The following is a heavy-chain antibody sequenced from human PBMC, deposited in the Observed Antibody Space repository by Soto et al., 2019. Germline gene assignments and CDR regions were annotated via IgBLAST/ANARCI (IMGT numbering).Heavy chain of an antibody. V-gene: IGHV4-61*08. D-gene: IGHD3-10*01. CDR3: ARVWGGAFDV. CDR1: GGSISSGGYY. CDR2: IYYSGST. Sequence: SETLSLTCTVSGGSISSGGYYWSWIRQHPGKGLEWIGYIYYSGSTNYNPSLKSRVTISVDTSKNQFSLKLSSVTAADTAVYYCARVWGGAFDVWGQGTMVTVSS. J-gene: IGHJ3*01.